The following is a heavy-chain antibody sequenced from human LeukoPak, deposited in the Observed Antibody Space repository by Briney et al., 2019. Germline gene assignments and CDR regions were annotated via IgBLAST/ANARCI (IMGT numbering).Heavy chain of an antibody. CDR3: ARAALPDYSNATWFDP. Sequence: ASVKVSCKASGYTFTGYYMHWVRQAPGQGLEWIGWINPNSGGTNYAQKFQGRVTMTRDTSISTAYMELSRLRSDDTAVYYCARAALPDYSNATWFDPWGQGTLVTVSS. CDR1: GYTFTGYY. D-gene: IGHD4-11*01. J-gene: IGHJ5*02. V-gene: IGHV1-2*02. CDR2: INPNSGGT.